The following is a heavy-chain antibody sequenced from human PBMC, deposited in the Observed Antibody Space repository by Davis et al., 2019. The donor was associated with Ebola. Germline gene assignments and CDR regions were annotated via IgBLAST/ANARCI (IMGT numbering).Heavy chain of an antibody. CDR3: ARLSLFGYCSGGSCPRFDI. CDR1: GYTFTSYY. CDR2: INPSGGST. V-gene: IGHV1-46*01. Sequence: ASVKVSCKASGYTFTSYYMHWVRQAPGQGLEWMGIINPSGGSTSYAQKRQGRVTMTTDTSTSTAYMELRSLRSDDTAVYYCARLSLFGYCSGGSCPRFDIWGQGTMVTVSS. D-gene: IGHD2-15*01. J-gene: IGHJ3*02.